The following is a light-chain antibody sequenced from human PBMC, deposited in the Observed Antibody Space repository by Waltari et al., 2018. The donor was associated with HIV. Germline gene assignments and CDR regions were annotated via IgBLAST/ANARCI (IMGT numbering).Light chain of an antibody. CDR3: AAWDDSLSGSWV. CDR2: RNN. J-gene: IGLJ3*02. CDR1: SSNIGSNY. V-gene: IGLV1-47*01. Sequence: QSVLTQPPSASGTPGQRVTISCSGSSSNIGSNYVYWYQQLPGTAPKLLIYRNNQRPSGVPDRVSVSKSGTSASLAISGLRSEDEADYYCAAWDDSLSGSWVFGGGTKLTVL.